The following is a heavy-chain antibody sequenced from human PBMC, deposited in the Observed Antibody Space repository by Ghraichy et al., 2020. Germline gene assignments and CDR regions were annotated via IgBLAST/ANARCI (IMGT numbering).Heavy chain of an antibody. CDR2: IRYDGSKK. Sequence: GSLRLSCIASGFTFGDFAIHWVRQAPGKGLEWVAFIRYDGSKKFYADSVKGRFTISRDNSKNTLYLQMNSLRAEDTAVYYCARDEGYDILTGYYKFEYWGQGTLVTVSS. D-gene: IGHD3-9*01. V-gene: IGHV3-30*02. CDR3: ARDEGYDILTGYYKFEY. J-gene: IGHJ4*02. CDR1: GFTFGDFA.